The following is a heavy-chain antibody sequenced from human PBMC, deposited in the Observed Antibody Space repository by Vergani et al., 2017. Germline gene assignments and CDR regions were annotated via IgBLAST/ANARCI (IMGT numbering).Heavy chain of an antibody. CDR2: ISYDGSNK. V-gene: IGHV3-30*18. CDR1: GFRFSTYG. J-gene: IGHJ4*02. Sequence: QVQLVESGGGVVQPGRSLRLSCAASGFRFSTYGMHWVRQAPGEGLEWVAAISYDGSNKYYADSVKGRLTISRDNSKNTLYLQMNSLRAEDTAVYYCAKGGTSSSWYEADYWGQGTLVTVSS. D-gene: IGHD6-13*01. CDR3: AKGGTSSSWYEADY.